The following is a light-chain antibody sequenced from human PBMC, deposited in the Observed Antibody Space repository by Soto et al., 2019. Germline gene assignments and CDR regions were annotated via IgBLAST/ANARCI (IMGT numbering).Light chain of an antibody. CDR1: QSVSSSY. CDR3: RQYGSSPLT. Sequence: EIVLTQSPGTLSLSPGERATLSCRASQSVSSSYLAWYQQKPGQAPRLLIYGASSRATGIPDRFSGSGSGTDFTLTISRLEPEDLAVYYCRQYGSSPLTCGGGTKLDVK. V-gene: IGKV3-20*01. CDR2: GAS. J-gene: IGKJ4*01.